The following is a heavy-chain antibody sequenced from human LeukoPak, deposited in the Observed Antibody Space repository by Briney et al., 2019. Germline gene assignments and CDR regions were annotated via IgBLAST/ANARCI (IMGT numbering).Heavy chain of an antibody. CDR2: ISYDGSNK. D-gene: IGHD2-2*01. J-gene: IGHJ6*02. CDR1: GFTFSSYA. CDR3: XXXXXXXTSCSPLYYYYYGMDV. V-gene: IGHV3-30-3*01. Sequence: PGGSLRLSCAASGFTFSSYATHWVRQAPGKGLEWVAVISYDGSNKYYADSVKGRFTISRDNSKNTLYLQMNSLRAEDTAVNDXXXXXXXXTSCSPLYYYYYGMDVWGQGTTVTVSS.